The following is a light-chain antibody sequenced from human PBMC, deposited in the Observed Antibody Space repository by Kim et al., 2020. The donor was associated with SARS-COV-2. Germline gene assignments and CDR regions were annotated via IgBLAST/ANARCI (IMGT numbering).Light chain of an antibody. CDR2: YDS. CDR3: QGWDSSGDHVV. Sequence: SYELTQPPSVSVAPGKTARITCGGNNIGSKSVHWYQQKPGQAPVLVIYYDSDRPSGIPERFSGSNSGNTATLTISRVEAGDEADYYCQGWDSSGDHVVFG. J-gene: IGLJ2*01. V-gene: IGLV3-21*04. CDR1: NIGSKS.